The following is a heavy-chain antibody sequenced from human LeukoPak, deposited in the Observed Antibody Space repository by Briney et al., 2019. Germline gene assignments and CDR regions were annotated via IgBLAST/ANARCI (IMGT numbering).Heavy chain of an antibody. D-gene: IGHD1-26*01. Sequence: SETLSLTCTVSGGSISSYYWSWIRQPPGKGLEWIGYIYYSGSTNYNPSLKSRVTISVDTSKNQFSLKLSSVTAADTAVYYCGVGATSGPSAPDYWGQGTLVTVSS. CDR1: GGSISSYY. J-gene: IGHJ4*02. CDR3: GVGATSGPSAPDY. V-gene: IGHV4-59*08. CDR2: IYYSGST.